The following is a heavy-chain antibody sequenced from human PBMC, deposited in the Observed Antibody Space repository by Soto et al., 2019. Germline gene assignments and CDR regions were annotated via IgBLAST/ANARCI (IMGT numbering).Heavy chain of an antibody. CDR1: GFTFSDYT. CDR2: GRGKSNTYST. V-gene: IGHV3-72*01. J-gene: IGHJ4*02. CDR3: AVDTVGTGSY. D-gene: IGHD5-12*01. Sequence: EVQVVESGGGLVQPGGSLRLSCAASGFTFSDYTMDWVRQAPGKGLERVGRGRGKSNTYSTEYAASVKGRFTISREDLKNSVYLQMNSLKTEDTAMYYCAVDTVGTGSYWGQGTLVTVSS.